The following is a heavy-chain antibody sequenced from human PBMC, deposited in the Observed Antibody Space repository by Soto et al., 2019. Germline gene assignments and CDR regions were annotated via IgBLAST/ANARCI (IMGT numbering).Heavy chain of an antibody. J-gene: IGHJ6*02. D-gene: IGHD6-19*01. Sequence: AAVKVSCKASGYTFTDYYMHWVRQAPGQGLEWMGWINPNSGGTNYAQKFQGRVTMTRDTSISTAYMELNRLRSDDTAVYYCARDQSPSSGWPGMDVWGQGTTVTVSS. V-gene: IGHV1-2*02. CDR1: GYTFTDYY. CDR3: ARDQSPSSGWPGMDV. CDR2: INPNSGGT.